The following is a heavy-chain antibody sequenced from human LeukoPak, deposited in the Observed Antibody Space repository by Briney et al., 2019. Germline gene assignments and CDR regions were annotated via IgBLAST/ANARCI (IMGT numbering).Heavy chain of an antibody. J-gene: IGHJ6*02. V-gene: IGHV1-69*04. CDR3: ARNTIQLWYPYYYYGMDV. Sequence: SVNVSCKASGGTFTSYAISWVRQAPGQGLEWMGRIIPILGIANYAQKFQGRVTITADKSTSTAYMELSSLRSEDTAVYYCARNTIQLWYPYYYYGMDVWGQGTTVTVSS. CDR1: GGTFTSYA. CDR2: IIPILGIA. D-gene: IGHD5-18*01.